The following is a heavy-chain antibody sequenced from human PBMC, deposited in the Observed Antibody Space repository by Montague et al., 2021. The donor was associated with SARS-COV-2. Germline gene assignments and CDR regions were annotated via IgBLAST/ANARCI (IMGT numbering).Heavy chain of an antibody. CDR1: GYTFNNYG. V-gene: IGHV1-18*01. CDR3: ARPRFDLLAGYYRLDAFDI. J-gene: IGHJ3*02. CDR2: ISPHNDNT. D-gene: IGHD3-9*01. Sequence: SVKVSCKASGYTFNNYGITWVRQAPGQGLEWMGWISPHNDNTNYAQKVQDRVTMTADTSTSTAYMELRNLKSDDTAVYYCARPRFDLLAGYYRLDAFDIWGKGTMINDS.